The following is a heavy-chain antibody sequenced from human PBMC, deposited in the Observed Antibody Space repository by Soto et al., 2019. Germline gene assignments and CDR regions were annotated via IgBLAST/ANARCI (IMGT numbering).Heavy chain of an antibody. J-gene: IGHJ6*02. CDR2: ISGNGDSA. CDR3: ARDQSNWYHYYYGMDV. V-gene: IGHV3-64*01. CDR1: GFTFSSYA. Sequence: GGSLRLSCAASGFTFSSYAMHWVRQAPGKGLEYVSAISGNGDSAYYANSVKGRFTISRDNSKNTLYLQMNSLRAEDTAVYYCARDQSNWYHYYYGMDVWGQGTTVTVSS. D-gene: IGHD1-20*01.